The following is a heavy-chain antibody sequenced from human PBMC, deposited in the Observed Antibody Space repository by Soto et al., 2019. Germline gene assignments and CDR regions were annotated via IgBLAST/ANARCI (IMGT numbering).Heavy chain of an antibody. Sequence: SETLSLTCTVSGGSVSSGSYYWSWIRQPPGKGLEWIGYIYYSGSTNYNPSLTSRVTISVDTSKNQFSLKLSSVTAADTAVYYCARSPSGLDYDILTGYYIDYWGQGTLVTVSS. D-gene: IGHD3-9*01. J-gene: IGHJ4*02. CDR1: GGSVSSGSYY. V-gene: IGHV4-61*01. CDR2: IYYSGST. CDR3: ARSPSGLDYDILTGYYIDY.